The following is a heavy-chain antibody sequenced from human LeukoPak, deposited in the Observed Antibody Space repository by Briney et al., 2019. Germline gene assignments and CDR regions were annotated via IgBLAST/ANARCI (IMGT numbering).Heavy chain of an antibody. D-gene: IGHD3-9*01. CDR3: ARDRGLLRYFDWFYDY. CDR2: MSYDGSNK. V-gene: IGHV3-30-3*01. J-gene: IGHJ4*02. Sequence: GRSLRLSCAASGFTFSSYAMHWVRQAPGKGLEWVAFMSYDGSNKYYADSVKGRFTISRDNSKNTLYLQMNSLRFEDTAVYYCARDRGLLRYFDWFYDYWGQGTLVTVSS. CDR1: GFTFSSYA.